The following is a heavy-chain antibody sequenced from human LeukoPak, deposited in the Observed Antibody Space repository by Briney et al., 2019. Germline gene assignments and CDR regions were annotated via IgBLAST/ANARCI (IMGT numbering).Heavy chain of an antibody. CDR3: ARDDYSSSSIWFDT. D-gene: IGHD6-6*01. J-gene: IGHJ5*02. CDR2: ISAYNGNT. CDR1: GYTFTSYG. Sequence: ASVKVSCKASGYTFTSYGISWVRQAPGQGLEWMGWISAYNGNTNYAQKLQGRVTMTTETSTSTAYMELRSLRSDATAVYYCARDDYSSSSIWFDTWGQGTLVTVSS. V-gene: IGHV1-18*01.